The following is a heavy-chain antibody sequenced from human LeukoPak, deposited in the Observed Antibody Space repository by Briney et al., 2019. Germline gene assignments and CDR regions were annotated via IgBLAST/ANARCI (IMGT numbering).Heavy chain of an antibody. J-gene: IGHJ4*02. CDR2: ISSSGDST. Sequence: GGSLRLSCAASGFTFSSYAMHWVRQAPGKGLQYVSAISSSGDSTYYANSVRGRFTISRDNSKNTLYLQMGSLRAEDTAVYYCASSYGSNKNPFEYWGQGTLVTVSS. D-gene: IGHD4-23*01. CDR3: ASSYGSNKNPFEY. CDR1: GFTFSSYA. V-gene: IGHV3-64*01.